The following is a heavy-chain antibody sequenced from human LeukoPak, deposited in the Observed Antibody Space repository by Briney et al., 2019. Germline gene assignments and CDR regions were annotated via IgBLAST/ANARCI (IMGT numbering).Heavy chain of an antibody. Sequence: GASVKVSCKASGYTFTGYYMHWVRQAPGPGLEWMGWINPNSGGTNYAQKFQGRVTMTRDTSISTAYMELSRLRSDDTAVYYCARVSPGSSSGYFQHWGQGTLVTVSS. J-gene: IGHJ1*01. CDR2: INPNSGGT. CDR1: GYTFTGYY. CDR3: ARVSPGSSSGYFQH. V-gene: IGHV1-2*02. D-gene: IGHD6-6*01.